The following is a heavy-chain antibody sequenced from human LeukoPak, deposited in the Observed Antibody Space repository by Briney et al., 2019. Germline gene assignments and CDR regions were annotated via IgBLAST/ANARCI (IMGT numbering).Heavy chain of an antibody. CDR3: ARGIRKQWPDYPFDY. V-gene: IGHV4-34*01. D-gene: IGHD6-19*01. J-gene: IGHJ4*02. CDR1: GGSFSGYY. CDR2: INHSGST. Sequence: PSETLSLTCAVYGGSFSGYYWSWLRQPPGKGLEWIGEINHSGSTNYNPSLKSRVTISVDTSKNQFSLKLSSVTAADTAVYYCARGIRKQWPDYPFDYWGQGTLVTVSS.